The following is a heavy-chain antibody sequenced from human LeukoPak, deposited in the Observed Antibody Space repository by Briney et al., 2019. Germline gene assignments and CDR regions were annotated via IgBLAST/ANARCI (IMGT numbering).Heavy chain of an antibody. CDR1: GYTFTGYY. CDR2: IYPNSGAT. Sequence: ASVKLSCKASGYTFTGYYMHWEREAPGQGLEWMGWIYPNSGATKYAQKFQGRVTMTRATSITTAYMELSRLRSDDTAVYYCGTLLSNGPFDYWGQGSLVTVSS. CDR3: GTLLSNGPFDY. V-gene: IGHV1-2*02. J-gene: IGHJ4*02.